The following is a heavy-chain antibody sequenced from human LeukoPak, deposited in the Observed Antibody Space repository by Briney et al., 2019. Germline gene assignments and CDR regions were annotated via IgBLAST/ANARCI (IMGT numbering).Heavy chain of an antibody. CDR2: ISSSGSTI. V-gene: IGHV3-48*04. CDR3: AELGITMIGGV. CDR1: GFTFSSYS. D-gene: IGHD3-10*02. J-gene: IGHJ6*04. Sequence: TGGSLRLSCAASGFTFSSYSMNWVRQAPGKGLEWVSYISSSGSTIYYADSVKGRFTISRDNARNSLYLQMNSLRAEDTAVYYCAELGITMIGGVCGKGTTVTISS.